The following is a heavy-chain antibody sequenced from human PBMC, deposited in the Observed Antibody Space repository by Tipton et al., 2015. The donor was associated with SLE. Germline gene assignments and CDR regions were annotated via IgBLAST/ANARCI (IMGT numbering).Heavy chain of an antibody. Sequence: TLSLTCTVSGGSISSYYWSWIRQPPGKGLEWIGYIYYSGSTNYNPSLKSRVTISVDTSKNQFSLKLNSVTAADTAVYYCARDRVGYSGYDIYYYGMDVWGQGTTVTVSS. CDR2: IYYSGST. J-gene: IGHJ6*02. D-gene: IGHD5-12*01. CDR3: ARDRVGYSGYDIYYYGMDV. V-gene: IGHV4-59*12. CDR1: GGSISSYY.